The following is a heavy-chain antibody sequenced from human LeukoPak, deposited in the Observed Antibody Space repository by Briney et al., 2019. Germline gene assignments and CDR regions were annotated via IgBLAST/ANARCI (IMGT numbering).Heavy chain of an antibody. CDR2: INSSGGST. CDR1: GYTFTSYY. J-gene: IGHJ4*02. Sequence: GASVKVSCKASGYTFTSYYMHWVRQAPGQGLEWMGIINSSGGSTSYAQKFQGRVTMTRDTSTSTVYMELSSLRSEDTAVYYCARDLWSSDIVVVVAALVAWGQGTLVTVSS. D-gene: IGHD2-15*01. V-gene: IGHV1-46*01. CDR3: ARDLWSSDIVVVVAALVA.